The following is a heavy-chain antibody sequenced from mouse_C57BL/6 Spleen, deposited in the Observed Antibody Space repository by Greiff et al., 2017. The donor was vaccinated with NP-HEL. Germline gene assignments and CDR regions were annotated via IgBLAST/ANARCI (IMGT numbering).Heavy chain of an antibody. CDR2: ISSGGSYT. D-gene: IGHD2-3*01. CDR3: ARQGGYDGYYDYAMDY. J-gene: IGHJ4*01. Sequence: EVMLVESRGDLVKPGGSLKLSCAASGFTFSSYGMSWVRQTPDKRLEWVATISSGGSYTYYPDSVKGRFTISRDNAKNTLYLQMSSLKSEDTAMYYCARQGGYDGYYDYAMDYWGQGTSVTVSS. CDR1: GFTFSSYG. V-gene: IGHV5-6*01.